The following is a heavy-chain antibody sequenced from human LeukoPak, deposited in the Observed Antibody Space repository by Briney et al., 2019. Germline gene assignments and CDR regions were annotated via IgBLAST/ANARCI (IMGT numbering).Heavy chain of an antibody. D-gene: IGHD1-26*01. J-gene: IGHJ4*02. CDR1: GYTFTSYY. Sequence: ASVKVSCKASGYTFTSYYIHWVRQAPGQGLEWMGIINPSGGSTSYAQKFQGRVTMTRDMSTSTVYMELSSLRSEDTAVYYCASFSGSYRDFDYWGQGTLVTVSS. V-gene: IGHV1-46*01. CDR2: INPSGGST. CDR3: ASFSGSYRDFDY.